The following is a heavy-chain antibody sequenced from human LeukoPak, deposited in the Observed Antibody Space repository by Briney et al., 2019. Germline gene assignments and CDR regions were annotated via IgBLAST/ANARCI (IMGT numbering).Heavy chain of an antibody. CDR3: AREGREYCSSTSCYIADY. V-gene: IGHV4-39*07. J-gene: IGHJ4*02. Sequence: SETLSLTCTVSGGSISSSSYYWGWIRQPPGKGLEWIGSIYYSGSTYYNPSLKSRVTISVDTSKNQFSLKLSSVTAADTAVYYCAREGREYCSSTSCYIADYWGQGTLVTVSS. CDR2: IYYSGST. D-gene: IGHD2-2*02. CDR1: GGSISSSSYY.